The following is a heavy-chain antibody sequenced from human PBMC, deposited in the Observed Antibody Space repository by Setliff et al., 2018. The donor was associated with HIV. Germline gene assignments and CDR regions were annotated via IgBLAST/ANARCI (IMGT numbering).Heavy chain of an antibody. J-gene: IGHJ3*02. CDR3: AKRGGATHPDAFDM. CDR2: ISGNGCTT. Sequence: GGSLRLSCAASGFTFNNYAMSWVRQAPGKGLEWVSAISGNGCTTRSTDSVKGRFTISRDNSKTTLYLQMNSLRVEDTAVYYCAKRGGATHPDAFDMWGQGTLVTVSS. CDR1: GFTFNNYA. D-gene: IGHD3-16*01. V-gene: IGHV3-23*01.